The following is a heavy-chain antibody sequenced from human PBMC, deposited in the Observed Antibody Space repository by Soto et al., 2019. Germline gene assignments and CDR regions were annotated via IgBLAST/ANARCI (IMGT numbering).Heavy chain of an antibody. CDR2: IHYRANS. CDR3: ARPLQLAVCGFDP. CDR1: GDSISSSSYY. J-gene: IGHJ5*02. Sequence: PSETLSLTCAVSGDSISSSSYYWAWIRQPPGKGLGWIGSIHYRANSYYSPSLKSRITISVDTSKNQISLRLSSVTAADTAVYYGARPLQLAVCGFDPWGQGTLVIVSS. D-gene: IGHD3-3*02. V-gene: IGHV4-39*01.